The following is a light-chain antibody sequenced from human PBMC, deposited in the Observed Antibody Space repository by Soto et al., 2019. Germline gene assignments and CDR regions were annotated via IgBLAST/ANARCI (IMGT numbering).Light chain of an antibody. CDR1: QSLSDN. V-gene: IGKV3-15*01. J-gene: IGKJ1*01. Sequence: IVMTQSPDILAVSPGETVTLSCRASQSLSDNLAWYQQKPGQAPRLLIFRASSRASGVPARFSGGGSGTEFTLTISTLQSEDFAVYYCQQYGNWPPWTFGTATKVDIX. CDR2: RAS. CDR3: QQYGNWPPWT.